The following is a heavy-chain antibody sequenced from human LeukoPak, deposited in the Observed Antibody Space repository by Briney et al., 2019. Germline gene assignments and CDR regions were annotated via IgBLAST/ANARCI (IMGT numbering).Heavy chain of an antibody. D-gene: IGHD1-26*01. Sequence: PGGSLRLSCAASGFTFSSYWMHWVRQAPGKGLVWVSRINSDGSSTSYADSVKGRFTISRDNAKNTLYLQMDSLRAEDTAVYYCARASGAGGFDIWGQGTMATVSS. CDR1: GFTFSSYW. J-gene: IGHJ3*02. CDR3: ARASGAGGFDI. CDR2: INSDGSST. V-gene: IGHV3-74*01.